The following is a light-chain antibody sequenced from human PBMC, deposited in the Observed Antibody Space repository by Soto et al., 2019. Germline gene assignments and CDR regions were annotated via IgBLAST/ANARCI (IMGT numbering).Light chain of an antibody. Sequence: DIQLTQSPSSLSASVGDRVTTTCRASQPISTSLNWYQQKPRNAPKLLIYGASSLQSGVPSRFSGSGSWTDFTLTISSLQPEDSATYCCQHCSRIPWTFGRGTKVDIK. CDR2: GAS. V-gene: IGKV1-39*01. CDR3: QHCSRIPWT. J-gene: IGKJ1*01. CDR1: QPISTS.